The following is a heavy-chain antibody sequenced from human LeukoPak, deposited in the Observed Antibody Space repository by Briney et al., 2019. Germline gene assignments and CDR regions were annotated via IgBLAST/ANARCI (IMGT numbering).Heavy chain of an antibody. CDR1: GGTFSSYA. CDR2: IIPILGIA. J-gene: IGHJ4*02. D-gene: IGHD3-9*01. Sequence: ASVKVSCKASGGTFSSYAISWVRQAPGQGLEWMGRIIPILGIANYAQKFQGRVTITADKSTSTAYMELSSLRSEDTAVYYCARVDHDILTGYYLDYWGQGTLVTVSS. CDR3: ARVDHDILTGYYLDY. V-gene: IGHV1-69*04.